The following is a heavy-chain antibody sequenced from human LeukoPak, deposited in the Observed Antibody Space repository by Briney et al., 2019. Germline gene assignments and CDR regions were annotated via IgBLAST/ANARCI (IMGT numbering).Heavy chain of an antibody. V-gene: IGHV4-59*01. CDR1: GGSISGYY. D-gene: IGHD3-3*01. Sequence: SETLSLTCTVSGGSISGYYWSWIRQPPGKGLEWIGYIYYSGSTNYNPSLKSRVTISVDTSKNQFSLKLSSVTAADTVVYYCARGGPEDDFWSGSQGIVAWFDPWGQGTLVTVSS. CDR3: ARGGPEDDFWSGSQGIVAWFDP. CDR2: IYYSGST. J-gene: IGHJ5*02.